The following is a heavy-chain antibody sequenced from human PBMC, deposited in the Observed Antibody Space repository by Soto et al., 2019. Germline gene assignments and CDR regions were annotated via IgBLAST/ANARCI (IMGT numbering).Heavy chain of an antibody. D-gene: IGHD6-19*01. V-gene: IGHV1-8*01. CDR3: ARGPGSSDWRFSYYYMDV. J-gene: IGHJ6*03. CDR2: MNPNSGDT. CDR1: FTSYD. Sequence: QVQLVQSGAEVKKPGASVKVSCTFTSYDINWVRQAPGRGLEWMAWMNPNSGDTRYAQKLQGRVTMTRNTSSFTAYMELSSLRTEDTAVYYCARGPGSSDWRFSYYYMDVWGEGTTVTVSS.